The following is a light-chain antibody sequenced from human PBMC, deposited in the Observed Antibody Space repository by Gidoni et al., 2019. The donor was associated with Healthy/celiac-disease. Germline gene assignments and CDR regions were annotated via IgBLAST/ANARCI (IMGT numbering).Light chain of an antibody. CDR1: VLAKKY. J-gene: IGLJ1*01. Sequence: SYELIQPSSVSVSPGQTARITCSGDVLAKKYARWFQQKPGQAPVLVIYKDSERPSGIPERFSGSSSGTTVTLTISGAQVEDEADYYCYSAADNNLGVFGTGTKVTVL. V-gene: IGLV3-27*01. CDR3: YSAADNNLGV. CDR2: KDS.